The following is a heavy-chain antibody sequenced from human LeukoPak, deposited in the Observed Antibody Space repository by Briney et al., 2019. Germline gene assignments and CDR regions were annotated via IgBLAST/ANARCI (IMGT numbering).Heavy chain of an antibody. V-gene: IGHV1-8*02. J-gene: IGHJ4*02. CDR1: GYTFTGYW. D-gene: IGHD3-10*01. CDR2: MNPNSGNT. CDR3: ARGGFYDYGSGPWGNDY. Sequence: GASVKVSCKAFGYTFTGYWMHWVRQATGQGLEWMGWMNPNSGNTGYAQKFQGRVTMTRNTSISTAYMELSSLRSEDTAVYYCARGGFYDYGSGPWGNDYWGQGTLVTVSS.